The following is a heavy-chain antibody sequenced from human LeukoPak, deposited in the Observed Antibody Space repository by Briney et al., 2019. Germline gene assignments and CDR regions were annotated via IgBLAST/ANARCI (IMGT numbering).Heavy chain of an antibody. D-gene: IGHD1-26*01. CDR2: ISGSGDRT. CDR3: AKDRERYSGSYYGWAH. V-gene: IGHV3-23*01. J-gene: IGHJ4*02. CDR1: GFTFNSYG. Sequence: PGGSLRLSCAASGFTFNSYGMSWVRQAPGKGLEWVSAISGSGDRTYYADSVKGRFTISRDNSKNTLYLQMNSLRAEDTAVYYCAKDRERYSGSYYGWAHWGQGTLVTVSS.